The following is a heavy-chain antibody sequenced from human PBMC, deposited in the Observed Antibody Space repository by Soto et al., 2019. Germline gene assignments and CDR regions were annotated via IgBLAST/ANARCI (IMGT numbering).Heavy chain of an antibody. J-gene: IGHJ4*02. CDR2: IWYDGTQK. Sequence: LRLTCYACGCTFNTDSMSWVCHPPGKGLEWLAAIWYDGTQKYYADSVKGRFIISRDNSKKTLYLEMNSLRAEDTAVYYCARAGGTTVTGLWHFDSWGQGTMVTVS. V-gene: IGHV3-33*07. CDR1: GCTFNTDS. CDR3: ARAGGTTVTGLWHFDS. D-gene: IGHD4-17*01.